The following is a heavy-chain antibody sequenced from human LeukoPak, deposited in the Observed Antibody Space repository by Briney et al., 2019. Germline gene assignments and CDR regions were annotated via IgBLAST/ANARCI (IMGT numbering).Heavy chain of an antibody. D-gene: IGHD2-15*01. Sequence: GESLKISCKASGYTFTNYWIGWVRHTPGKGLEWMGTIHPGDSDTRYRTSFQGQVTMSVDESTSTACLHWTSLKASDTAIYYCARHAGYCTGGKCYSFYYFDYWGQGTLVTVSS. CDR2: IHPGDSDT. J-gene: IGHJ4*02. V-gene: IGHV5-51*01. CDR1: GYTFTNYW. CDR3: ARHAGYCTGGKCYSFYYFDY.